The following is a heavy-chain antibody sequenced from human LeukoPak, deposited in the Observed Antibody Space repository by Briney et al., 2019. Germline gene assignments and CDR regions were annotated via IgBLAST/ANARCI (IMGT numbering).Heavy chain of an antibody. V-gene: IGHV3-21*01. Sequence: GGSLRLSCAASGFTFSSYSMNWLRQAPGKGLEWVSSISSSSSYIYYADSVKGRFTISRDNAKNSLYLQMNSLRAEDTAVYYCARDIGTPSSSGYWGQGTLVAVSS. J-gene: IGHJ4*02. D-gene: IGHD6-6*01. CDR1: GFTFSSYS. CDR2: ISSSSSYI. CDR3: ARDIGTPSSSGY.